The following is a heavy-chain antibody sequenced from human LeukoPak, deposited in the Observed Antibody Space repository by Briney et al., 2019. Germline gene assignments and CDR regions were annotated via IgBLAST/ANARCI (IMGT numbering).Heavy chain of an antibody. CDR3: AVPTGDQASDYGMDF. Sequence: ASVKVSCKASGYTFTDYYMHWVRQAPGQGLEWMGWINPNSGGTHYAQKFQGRVTMTRDTSISTAYMELSRLRSDDTAVYYCAVPTGDQASDYGMDFWGQGTTVTVSS. V-gene: IGHV1-2*02. CDR1: GYTFTDYY. D-gene: IGHD2-21*01. CDR2: INPNSGGT. J-gene: IGHJ6*02.